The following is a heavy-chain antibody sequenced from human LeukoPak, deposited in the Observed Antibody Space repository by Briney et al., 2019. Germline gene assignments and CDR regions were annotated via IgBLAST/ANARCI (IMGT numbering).Heavy chain of an antibody. J-gene: IGHJ3*02. CDR2: IYYSGST. D-gene: IGHD5-12*01. CDR1: GGSISSYY. CDR3: ARVLVATIFGAFDI. V-gene: IGHV4-59*12. Sequence: SETLSLTCTVSGGSISSYYWSWIRQPPGKGLEWIGYIYYSGSTNYNPSLKSRVTISVDTSKNQFSLKLSSVTAADTAVYYCARVLVATIFGAFDIWGQGTMVTVSS.